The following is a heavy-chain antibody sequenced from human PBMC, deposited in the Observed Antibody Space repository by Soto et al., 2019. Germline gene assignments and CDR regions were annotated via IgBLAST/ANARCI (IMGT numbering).Heavy chain of an antibody. D-gene: IGHD1-26*01. CDR2: IYHSGST. CDR3: ASRPSGSGFDP. CDR1: GGSISSGGYS. J-gene: IGHJ5*02. V-gene: IGHV4-30-2*01. Sequence: SETLSLTCAVSGGSISSGGYSWIWIRQPPGKGLEWIGYIYHSGSTYYSPSLKSRVTISVDRSRNQFSLKLSSVTAADTAVYYCASRPSGSGFDPWGQGTLVTVSS.